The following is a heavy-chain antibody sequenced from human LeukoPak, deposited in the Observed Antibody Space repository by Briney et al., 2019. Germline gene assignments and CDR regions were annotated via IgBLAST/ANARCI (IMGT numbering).Heavy chain of an antibody. CDR2: ISYDGSNK. CDR3: ARLRDTVTSASDY. V-gene: IGHV3-30*03. J-gene: IGHJ4*02. CDR1: GFTFSSYG. Sequence: GGSLRLSCAASGFTFSSYGMHWVRQAPGKGLEWVAVISYDGSNKYYADSVKGRFTISRDNSKNTLYLQMNSLRAEDTAVYNCARLRDTVTSASDYWGQGILVTVSS. D-gene: IGHD5-18*01.